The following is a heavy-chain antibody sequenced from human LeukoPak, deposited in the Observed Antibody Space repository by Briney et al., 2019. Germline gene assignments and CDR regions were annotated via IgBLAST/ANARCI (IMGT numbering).Heavy chain of an antibody. V-gene: IGHV4-4*07. CDR1: GGSISSYY. D-gene: IGHD2-2*01. J-gene: IGHJ6*03. CDR2: VYTSGST. CDR3: ARDKRIGYCSSTSCYYYYYYYMDV. Sequence: PSETLSLTCTVSGGSISSYYWSWIRQPAGKGLEWIGRVYTSGSTNYNPSLKSRVTMSVDTSKNQFSLKLSSVTAADTAVYYCARDKRIGYCSSTSCYYYYYYYMDVWGKGTTVTISS.